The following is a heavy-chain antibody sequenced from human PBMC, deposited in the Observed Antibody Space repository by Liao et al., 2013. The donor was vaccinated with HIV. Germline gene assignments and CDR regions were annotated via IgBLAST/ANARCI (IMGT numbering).Heavy chain of an antibody. D-gene: IGHD4-17*01. CDR1: GGSFSGYY. J-gene: IGHJ1*01. CDR2: INHGGST. Sequence: QVPLRQWGAGLFRPSETLSLTCAVYGGSFSGYYWSWIRQPPGKGLEWIGEINHGGSTNYNPSLKSRVIISIDTSKNQFSLRLSSVTAADTAMYYCTRGSRGTVTPFQHWGQGTLVTVSS. CDR3: TRGSRGTVTPFQH. V-gene: IGHV4-34*02.